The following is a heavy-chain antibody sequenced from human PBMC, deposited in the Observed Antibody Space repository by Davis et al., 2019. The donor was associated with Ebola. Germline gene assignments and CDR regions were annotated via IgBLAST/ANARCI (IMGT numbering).Heavy chain of an antibody. CDR3: ARIQLWLFNY. J-gene: IGHJ4*02. V-gene: IGHV3-7*03. D-gene: IGHD5-18*01. Sequence: GESLKISCAASGFTFNSYWMSWVRQAPGKGLEWVANIKQDGSEKYYVDSVKGRFTISRDNAKNSLYLQMNSLRAEDTAVYYCARIQLWLFNYWGQGTLVTVSS. CDR2: IKQDGSEK. CDR1: GFTFNSYW.